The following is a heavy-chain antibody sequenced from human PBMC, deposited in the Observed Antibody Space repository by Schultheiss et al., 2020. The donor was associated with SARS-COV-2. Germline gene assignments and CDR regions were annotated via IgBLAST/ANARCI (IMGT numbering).Heavy chain of an antibody. CDR3: ARVDQLQADTAMVTDY. CDR1: GGSFSGYY. V-gene: IGHV4-59*01. Sequence: SETLSLTCAVYGGSFSGYYWSWIRQSPGKGLEWIGYIYYSGSTNYNPSLKSRVTMSVDTSKNQFSLKLSSVTAADTAVYYCARVDQLQADTAMVTDYWGQGTLVTVSS. D-gene: IGHD5-18*01. CDR2: IYYSGST. J-gene: IGHJ4*02.